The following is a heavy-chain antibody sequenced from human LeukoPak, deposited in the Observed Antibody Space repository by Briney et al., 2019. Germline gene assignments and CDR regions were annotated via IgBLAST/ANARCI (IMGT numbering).Heavy chain of an antibody. J-gene: IGHJ4*02. CDR3: AKDAMFTSIVGATPSYFDY. V-gene: IGHV3-30*02. D-gene: IGHD1-26*01. Sequence: GGSLRLSCAASGFTFSSYGMHWVRQAPGKGLEWVAVIWYGGSNKYYADSVKGRFTISRDNSKNTLYLQMNSLRAEDTAVYYCAKDAMFTSIVGATPSYFDYWGQGTLVTVSS. CDR2: IWYGGSNK. CDR1: GFTFSSYG.